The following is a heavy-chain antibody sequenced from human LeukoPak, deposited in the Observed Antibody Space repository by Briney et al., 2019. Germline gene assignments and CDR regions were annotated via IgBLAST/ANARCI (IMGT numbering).Heavy chain of an antibody. V-gene: IGHV3-23*01. CDR2: ISGSGGST. CDR3: AKDSLGAPDY. Sequence: PGGSLRLSCAASGFTFANYAMSWVRQAPGKGLEWVSAISGSGGSTYYADSVKGRFTISRDNSKNTLYLQMNSLRAEDTAVYYCAKDSLGAPDYWGQGTLVTVSS. D-gene: IGHD1-26*01. J-gene: IGHJ4*02. CDR1: GFTFANYA.